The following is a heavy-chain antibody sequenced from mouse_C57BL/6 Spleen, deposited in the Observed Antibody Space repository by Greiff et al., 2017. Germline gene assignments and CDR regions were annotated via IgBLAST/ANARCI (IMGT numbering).Heavy chain of an antibody. CDR1: GYAFSSYW. CDR2: IYPGVGDT. V-gene: IGHV1-80*01. CDR3: ARFDDWFAY. J-gene: IGHJ3*01. Sequence: VKLMESGAELVKPGASVKISCKASGYAFSSYWMNWVKQRPGKGLEWIGQIYPGVGDTNYNGKFKGKATLTADKSSSTAYMQRSSLTSEDSAVYFCARFDDWFAYWGQGTLVTVSA. D-gene: IGHD2-3*01.